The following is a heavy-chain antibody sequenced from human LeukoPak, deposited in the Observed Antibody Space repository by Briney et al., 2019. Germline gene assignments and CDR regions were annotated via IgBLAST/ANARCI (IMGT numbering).Heavy chain of an antibody. D-gene: IGHD1-26*01. Sequence: GESLKISCKGSGNSFSNYWIAWVRQMPGKGLEWMGVIYPDDSDTRYSPSFQGQVTISADKSISTAYLQWSSLKASDTAMYYCARLVGATHADYWGQGTLVTVSS. J-gene: IGHJ4*02. CDR2: IYPDDSDT. CDR3: ARLVGATHADY. V-gene: IGHV5-51*01. CDR1: GNSFSNYW.